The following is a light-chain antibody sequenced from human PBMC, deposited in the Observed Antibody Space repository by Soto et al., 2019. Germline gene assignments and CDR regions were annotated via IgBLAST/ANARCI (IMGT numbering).Light chain of an antibody. Sequence: QSALAQPASVSGSPGQSITISCTGTSSDVGGYNSVSWYQQHPHRSPQVIIYKGTQRPSGVSNRFSGSTSGNAASLTISALQADDEADYFCCSSAPESTYVFVTGTKLTVL. CDR3: CSSAPESTYV. CDR2: KGT. J-gene: IGLJ1*01. CDR1: SSDVGGYNS. V-gene: IGLV2-23*01.